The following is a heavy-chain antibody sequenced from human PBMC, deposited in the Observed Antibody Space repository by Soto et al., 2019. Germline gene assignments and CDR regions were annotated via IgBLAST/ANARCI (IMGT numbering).Heavy chain of an antibody. V-gene: IGHV3-15*01. CDR1: EFTPVTPW. CDR3: TTDTRRISVFGVPWDS. Sequence: EVQLEESGGGPVEPGGPFRLSCAASEFTPVTPWLNWVPIPPGRGLKWVGRIKSRSDGGTPDYGAPVKGRFTISRDDSLNTVYLQMNSLTAEDTGVYYCTTDTRRISVFGVPWDSWGQGTLVTVSS. D-gene: IGHD3-3*01. J-gene: IGHJ4*02. CDR2: IKSRSDGGTP.